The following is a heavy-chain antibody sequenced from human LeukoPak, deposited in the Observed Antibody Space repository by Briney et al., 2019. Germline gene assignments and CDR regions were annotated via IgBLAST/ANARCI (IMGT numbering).Heavy chain of an antibody. CDR3: TRDSHEGSGTYHVY. D-gene: IGHD1-26*01. Sequence: GGSLRLSWAASGLTLSSYEMYWVRQAPGKGLEWLSYISSSTGTIYYADSVKGRFTISRDNAKNSLYLQMNSLRGEDTAVYYCTRDSHEGSGTYHVYWGQGTLVTVSS. CDR1: GLTLSSYE. CDR2: ISSSTGTI. J-gene: IGHJ4*02. V-gene: IGHV3-48*03.